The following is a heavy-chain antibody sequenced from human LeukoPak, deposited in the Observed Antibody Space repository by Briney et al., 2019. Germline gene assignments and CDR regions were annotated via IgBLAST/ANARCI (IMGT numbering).Heavy chain of an antibody. CDR3: AKDPSSWAFDY. Sequence: PGGSLRLSCAASGFTFDDYGMSWVRQAPGKGLEWVSGINWNGGSTGYADSVKGRFTISRDNSKNTLYLQMNSLRAEDTAVYYCAKDPSSWAFDYWGQGTLVTVSS. CDR2: INWNGGST. V-gene: IGHV3-20*04. D-gene: IGHD6-13*01. J-gene: IGHJ4*02. CDR1: GFTFDDYG.